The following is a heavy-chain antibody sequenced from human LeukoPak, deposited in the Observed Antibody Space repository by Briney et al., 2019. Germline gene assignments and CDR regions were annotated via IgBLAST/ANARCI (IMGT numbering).Heavy chain of an antibody. CDR3: ARHLREADYDYVWGSYRLEIASFDY. CDR2: IYPGDSDT. D-gene: IGHD3-16*02. Sequence: GESLKISCKGSGCSFTSYWIGWVRQMPGKGLEWMGIIYPGDSDTRYSPSFQGQVTISADKSISTAYLQWSSLKASDTAMYYCARHLREADYDYVWGSYRLEIASFDYWGQGTLVTVSS. CDR1: GCSFTSYW. J-gene: IGHJ4*02. V-gene: IGHV5-51*01.